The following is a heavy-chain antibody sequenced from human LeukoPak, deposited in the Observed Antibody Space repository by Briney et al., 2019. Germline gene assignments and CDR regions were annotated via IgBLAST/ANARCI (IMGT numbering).Heavy chain of an antibody. D-gene: IGHD3-22*01. CDR2: ISGSGGST. J-gene: IGHJ4*02. Sequence: GGSLRLSCAASGFTFSNAWTSWVRQAPGKGLEWVSAISGSGGSTYYADSVKGRFTISRDNSKNTLYLQMNSLRAEDTAVYYCAKDQDSSGYYPRPDYWGQGTLVTVSS. CDR1: GFTFSNAW. CDR3: AKDQDSSGYYPRPDY. V-gene: IGHV3-23*01.